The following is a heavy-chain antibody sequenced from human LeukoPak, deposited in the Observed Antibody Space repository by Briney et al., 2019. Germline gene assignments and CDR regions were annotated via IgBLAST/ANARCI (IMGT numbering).Heavy chain of an antibody. CDR2: ISTTGTTI. J-gene: IGHJ4*02. V-gene: IGHV3-48*01. CDR1: GFTFSAYH. CDR3: ARDRVLLWFGELFH. Sequence: GGSLRLSCAASGFTFSAYHINWVRQAPGKGLEWISYISTTGTTIHYADSVKGRFTISRDNSKNTLYLQMNSLRAEDTAVYYCARDRVLLWFGELFHWGQGTLVTVSS. D-gene: IGHD3-10*01.